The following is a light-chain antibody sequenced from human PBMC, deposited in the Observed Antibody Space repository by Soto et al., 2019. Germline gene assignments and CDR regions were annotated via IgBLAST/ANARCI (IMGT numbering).Light chain of an antibody. CDR1: QSVSSTY. CDR3: HQYGSSPWT. CDR2: GAF. V-gene: IGKV3-20*01. Sequence: EIVLTQSPGTLSLSPGERVTLSCRASQSVSSTYLAWYQHKPGQAPRLLIYGAFSRATGIPDRFSGSGSGTDFTLTISRLESEDFAVYYCHQYGSSPWTVGQGTKVDSK. J-gene: IGKJ1*01.